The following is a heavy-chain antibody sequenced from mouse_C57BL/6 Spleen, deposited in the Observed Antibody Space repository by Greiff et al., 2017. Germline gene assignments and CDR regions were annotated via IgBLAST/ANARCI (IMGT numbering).Heavy chain of an antibody. CDR2: IYPGDGDT. J-gene: IGHJ2*01. CDR3: ARSTTVVATDY. V-gene: IGHV1-80*01. Sequence: QVHVKQSGAELVKPGASVKISCKASGYAFSSYWMNWVKQRPGKGLEWIGQIYPGDGDTNYNGKFKGKATLTADKSSSTAYMQLDSLTSDDSAVYFCARSTTVVATDYWGQGTTLTVSS. D-gene: IGHD1-1*01. CDR1: GYAFSSYW.